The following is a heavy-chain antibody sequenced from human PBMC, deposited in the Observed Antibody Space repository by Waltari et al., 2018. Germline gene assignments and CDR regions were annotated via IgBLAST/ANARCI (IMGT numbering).Heavy chain of an antibody. V-gene: IGHV1-18*01. CDR2: VSPYNGNT. Sequence: QVQLVQSGAEVKKPGASVKVSCKASGYTFTNFGINWVRQAPGKGLEWLGWVSPYNGNTDSEQKLQCGVTMTTETATTTAYLELRSLRSDDTAVYYCARGGGPRTVVALTFDYWGQGTPVTVSS. J-gene: IGHJ4*02. CDR3: ARGGGPRTVVALTFDY. CDR1: GYTFTNFG. D-gene: IGHD2-15*01.